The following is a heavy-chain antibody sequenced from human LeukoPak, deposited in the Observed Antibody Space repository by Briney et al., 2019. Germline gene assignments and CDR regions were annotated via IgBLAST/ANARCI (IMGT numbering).Heavy chain of an antibody. CDR1: GFTFSSYA. D-gene: IGHD5-12*01. Sequence: GGSLRLSCAASGFTFSSYAMSWVRQAPGKGLEWVSSISGSGGSTYYADSVKGRFTISRDNSKNTLYLQMNSLRAEDTAVYYCATSVGDGYDSNWGQGTLVTVSS. J-gene: IGHJ4*02. CDR3: ATSVGDGYDSN. CDR2: ISGSGGST. V-gene: IGHV3-23*01.